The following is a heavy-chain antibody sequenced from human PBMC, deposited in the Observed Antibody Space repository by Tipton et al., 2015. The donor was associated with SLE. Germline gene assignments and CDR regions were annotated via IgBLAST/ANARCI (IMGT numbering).Heavy chain of an antibody. CDR3: ARQRFYCDTSGCYPAGNFDL. V-gene: IGHV4-59*08. Sequence: LRLSCTISGGSISHYHWGWIRQPPGKGLEWIGYIYYTGSTNYNPSLKSRVTISVDTSKNQFSLRLSSVTAADTAVYYCARQRFYCDTSGCYPAGNFDLWGRGTLVTVSS. CDR1: GGSISHYH. J-gene: IGHJ2*01. D-gene: IGHD3-22*01. CDR2: IYYTGST.